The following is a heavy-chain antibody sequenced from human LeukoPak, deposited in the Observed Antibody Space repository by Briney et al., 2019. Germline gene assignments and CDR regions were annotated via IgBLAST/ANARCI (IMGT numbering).Heavy chain of an antibody. J-gene: IGHJ4*02. Sequence: GGSLRLSCAASGFTFSSYAMHWVRQAPGKGLEYVSGISSNGGSTNYANSVKGRFTISRDNSKNTLCLQMGSLRVEDMAVYYCARDLRGSNAYWGQGTLVTVSS. V-gene: IGHV3-64*01. D-gene: IGHD1-26*01. CDR1: GFTFSSYA. CDR2: ISSNGGST. CDR3: ARDLRGSNAY.